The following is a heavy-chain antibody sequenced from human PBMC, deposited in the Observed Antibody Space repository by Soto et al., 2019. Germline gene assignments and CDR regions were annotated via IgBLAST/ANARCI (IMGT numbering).Heavy chain of an antibody. V-gene: IGHV1-69*06. Sequence: SVKVCCKASGGTFSSYAISWVRQAAGQGLEWMGGIIPIFGTANYAQKFQGRVTITADKSTSTAYMELRSLRSDDTAVYYCARDRRLRFGAYYYYGMDVWGQGTTVTVSS. D-gene: IGHD5-12*01. CDR2: IIPIFGTA. CDR3: ARDRRLRFGAYYYYGMDV. CDR1: GGTFSSYA. J-gene: IGHJ6*02.